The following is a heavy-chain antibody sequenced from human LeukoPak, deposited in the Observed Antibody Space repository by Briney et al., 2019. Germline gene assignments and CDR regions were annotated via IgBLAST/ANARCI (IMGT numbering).Heavy chain of an antibody. D-gene: IGHD6-19*01. CDR1: GFXVSSKY. Sequence: GGSLRLSCAASGFXVSSKYMAWVRQAPGKGLEWVSFINSGGTTNYADSVKGRFTISRDYSKNTLNLQMNSLRDEDTAVYYCATIVSDSSGWYHFDHWGQGALVTVSS. CDR2: INSGGTT. CDR3: ATIVSDSSGWYHFDH. J-gene: IGHJ4*02. V-gene: IGHV3-66*01.